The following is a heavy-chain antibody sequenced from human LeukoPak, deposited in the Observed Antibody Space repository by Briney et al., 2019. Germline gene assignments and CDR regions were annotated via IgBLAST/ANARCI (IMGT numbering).Heavy chain of an antibody. CDR2: ITGSGGNT. J-gene: IGHJ4*02. CDR3: AKQLGYCSDGSCYFPY. Sequence: GGSLRLSCAASGFTFSSYAMSWVRQAPGEGLEWVSGITGSGGNTYYADSVQGRFTISRDNSKSTLCLQMNSLRAEDTAVYYCAKQLGYCSDGSCYFPYWGQGTLVTVSS. V-gene: IGHV3-23*01. D-gene: IGHD2-15*01. CDR1: GFTFSSYA.